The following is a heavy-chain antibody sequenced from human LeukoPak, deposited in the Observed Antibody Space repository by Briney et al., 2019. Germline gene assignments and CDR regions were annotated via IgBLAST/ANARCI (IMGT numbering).Heavy chain of an antibody. V-gene: IGHV4-59*12. J-gene: IGHJ4*02. CDR1: GGSISSYY. CDR3: ARDGGSYYGGGPDYFDY. CDR2: IYYSGST. Sequence: SETLSLTCTVSGGSISSYYWSWIRQPPGKGLEWIGYIYYSGSTNYNPSLKSRVTISVDTSKNQFSLKLSSVTAADTAVYYCARDGGSYYGGGPDYFDYWGQGTLVTVSS. D-gene: IGHD1-26*01.